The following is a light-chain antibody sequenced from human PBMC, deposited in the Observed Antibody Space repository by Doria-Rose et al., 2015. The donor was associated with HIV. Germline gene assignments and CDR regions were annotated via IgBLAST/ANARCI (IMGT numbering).Light chain of an antibody. CDR2: WAS. CDR3: QQYYDTPS. V-gene: IGKV4-1*01. J-gene: IGKJ3*01. Sequence: DIRVTQSPESLGMSLGERATLNCKSNQSLLYTSKDYLAWYQQKPGQPPKLLIYWASTRQSGFPARFGGCGSGTDFTLTISSLEAEDVAVYYCQQYYDTPSFGPGTTVDIK. CDR1: QSLLYTSKDY.